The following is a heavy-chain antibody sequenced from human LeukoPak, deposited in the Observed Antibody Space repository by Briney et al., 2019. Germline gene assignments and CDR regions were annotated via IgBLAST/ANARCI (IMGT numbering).Heavy chain of an antibody. D-gene: IGHD4-23*01. V-gene: IGHV1-69*02. Sequence: ASVKVSCKASGGTFSSYTISWGRQAPGQGLEWMGRIIPILGIANYAQKFQGRVTITADKSTSTAYMDMSSPRAEETGVCYCALIAVVTRIDCGGEGTLVTVSS. CDR2: IIPILGIA. J-gene: IGHJ4*02. CDR3: ALIAVVTRIDC. CDR1: GGTFSSYT.